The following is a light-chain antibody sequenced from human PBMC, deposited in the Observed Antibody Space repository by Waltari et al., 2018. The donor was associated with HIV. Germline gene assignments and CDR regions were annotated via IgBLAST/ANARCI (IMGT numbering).Light chain of an antibody. V-gene: IGLV2-14*01. J-gene: IGLJ1*01. CDR1: SSDVGGYKY. Sequence: QSALTQPASVSGSPGQSITIPCTATSSDVGGYKYVSWYQQHPGKAPKLMIYEVSNRPSGVSNRFSGSKSGNTASLTISGLQAEDEADYYCSSYTSSRGIFGTGTKVTVL. CDR2: EVS. CDR3: SSYTSSRGI.